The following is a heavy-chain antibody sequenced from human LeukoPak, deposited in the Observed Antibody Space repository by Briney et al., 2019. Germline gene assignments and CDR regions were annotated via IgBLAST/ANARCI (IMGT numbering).Heavy chain of an antibody. V-gene: IGHV1-3*01. CDR1: GQTFTIYT. J-gene: IGHJ4*02. D-gene: IGHD5-18*01. CDR2: INAADGNT. CDR3: ARDSYKVDTAMVTPSFFDY. Sequence: GASVKVSCKTSGQTFTIYTLHWVRQAPGQRLEWMGWINAADGNTKYSQKFQGRVIITRDSSANTAYMELSSLTSEDSAVYYCARDSYKVDTAMVTPSFFDYWGQGTLVTVSS.